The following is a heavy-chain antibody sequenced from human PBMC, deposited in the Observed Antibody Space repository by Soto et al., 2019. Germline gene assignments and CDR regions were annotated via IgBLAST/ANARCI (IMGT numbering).Heavy chain of an antibody. CDR2: IYPPDSET. CDR1: GCTFSHYY. CDR3: ARRPRGGPAAYDLDV. V-gene: IGHV5-51*01. D-gene: IGHD2-2*01. J-gene: IGHJ6*02. Sequence: GGALKISREGSGCTFSHYYIAPGRQKPGKGLEWMGIIYPPDSETRYSPSFQGQVTFSVDKSISTAYLQWSSLKASDTAMFYCARRPRGGPAAYDLDVWGQGTTVTVSS.